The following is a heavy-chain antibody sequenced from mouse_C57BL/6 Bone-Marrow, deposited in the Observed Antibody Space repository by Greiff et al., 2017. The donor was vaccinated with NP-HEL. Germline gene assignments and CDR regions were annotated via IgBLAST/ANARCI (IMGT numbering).Heavy chain of an antibody. D-gene: IGHD1-1*01. CDR1: GYTFTSYW. CDR3: ARLGVVAPYYYAMDY. CDR2: IYPGSGST. J-gene: IGHJ4*01. Sequence: VQLQQPGAELVKPGASVKMSCKASGYTFTSYWITWVKPRPGQGLEWIGDIYPGSGSTNYNEKFKSKATLTVDTSSSTAYMQLSSLTSEDSAVYYCARLGVVAPYYYAMDYWGQGTSVTVSS. V-gene: IGHV1-55*01.